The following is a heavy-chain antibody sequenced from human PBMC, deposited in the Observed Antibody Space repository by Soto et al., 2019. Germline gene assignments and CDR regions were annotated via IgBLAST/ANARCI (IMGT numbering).Heavy chain of an antibody. CDR2: IYWDDDN. J-gene: IGHJ6*02. V-gene: IGHV2-5*02. CDR3: XXXXXXXXTXXXGMDV. Sequence: QITLKESGPTLVKVTQTLTLTCTFSGFSLSTSGVGVAWSRQPPGKALEWLALIYWDDDNRYSPSLKSRLTITKDTSKNQVVLTMTNXDPVXXXXXXXXXXXXXXXTXXXGMDVWGQGTTVT. CDR1: GFSLSTSGVG.